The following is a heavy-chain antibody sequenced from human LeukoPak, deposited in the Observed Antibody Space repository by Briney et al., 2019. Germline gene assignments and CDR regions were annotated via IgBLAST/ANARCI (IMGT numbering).Heavy chain of an antibody. CDR2: INPSGGRT. CDR3: ARYRRRYYDSSGYYNYGMDV. Sequence: SVTVSCQASRYTFTHYYMHWVRQAPGQGLEWMGIINPSGGRTSYPQKFQGRVTMTRDTSMSTVYMELSSLRSEDTAVYYCARYRRRYYDSSGYYNYGMDVRGQGTTVTVSS. D-gene: IGHD3-22*01. CDR1: RYTFTHYY. V-gene: IGHV1-46*01. J-gene: IGHJ6*02.